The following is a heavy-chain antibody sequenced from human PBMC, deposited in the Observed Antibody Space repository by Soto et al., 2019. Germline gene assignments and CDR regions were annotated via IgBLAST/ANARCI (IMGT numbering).Heavy chain of an antibody. J-gene: IGHJ4*02. V-gene: IGHV3-21*01. CDR3: AREDGVVGSSSAFDN. CDR2: INGRSNYV. Sequence: GSLRLSCVFSGFTFSTYTMNWVRQAPGKGLEWVSSINGRSNYVYYADSVKGRFTISRDNAKNSLYLQMNRLRAEDTAIYYCAREDGVVGSSSAFDNWCLGTLGTVSS. D-gene: IGHD1-26*01. CDR1: GFTFSTYT.